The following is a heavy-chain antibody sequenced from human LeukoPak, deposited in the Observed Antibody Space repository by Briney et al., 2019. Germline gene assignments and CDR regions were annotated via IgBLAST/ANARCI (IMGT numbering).Heavy chain of an antibody. CDR2: MSYDGTNK. D-gene: IGHD1-26*01. CDR1: GFTFSSHW. CDR3: AREGLAVGATRAYFFDF. V-gene: IGHV3-30*03. Sequence: GGSLRLSCAASGFTFSSHWMHWVRQAPGKGLEWVALMSYDGTNKYYADSVKGRFTISRDNSKNTLYVQMNSLRAEDTAVYYCAREGLAVGATRAYFFDFWGQGTLVTVSS. J-gene: IGHJ4*02.